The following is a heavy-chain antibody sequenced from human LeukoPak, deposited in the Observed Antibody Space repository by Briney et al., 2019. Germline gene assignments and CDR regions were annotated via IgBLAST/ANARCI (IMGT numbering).Heavy chain of an antibody. V-gene: IGHV3-7*03. CDR3: ARVPRDPWHYDY. CDR2: IKPDGSEK. J-gene: IGHJ4*02. D-gene: IGHD5-24*01. CDR1: GFTFSSYW. Sequence: PGGSLRLSCAASGFTFSSYWMSWVRQAPGKGLEWVANIKPDGSEKYYVDSVKGRVTISRDNAKNSLYLQMNSLRAGDTAVYYCARVPRDPWHYDYWGQGTLVPVSS.